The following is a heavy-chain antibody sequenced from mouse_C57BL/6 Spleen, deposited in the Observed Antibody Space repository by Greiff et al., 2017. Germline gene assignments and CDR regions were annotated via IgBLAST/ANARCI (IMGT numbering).Heavy chain of an antibody. J-gene: IGHJ3*01. CDR3: ARGGGNWVFAY. CDR2: INPNNGGT. D-gene: IGHD4-1*01. V-gene: IGHV1-18*01. Sequence: EVHLVESGPELVKPGASVKIPCKASGYTFTDYNMDWVKQSHGKSLEWIGDINPNNGGTIYNQKFKGKATLTVDKSSSTAYMELRSLTSEDTAVYYCARGGGNWVFAYWGQGTLVTVSA. CDR1: GYTFTDYN.